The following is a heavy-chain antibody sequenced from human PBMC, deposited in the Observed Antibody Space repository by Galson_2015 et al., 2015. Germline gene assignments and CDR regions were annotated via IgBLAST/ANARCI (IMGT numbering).Heavy chain of an antibody. V-gene: IGHV3-23*01. CDR1: GFTFSSYA. J-gene: IGHJ4*02. CDR3: AKLLGARLGYCSSTSCPYYFDY. Sequence: ALRLSCAASGFTFSSYAMSWVRQAPGKGLVWVTAISGSGGSTYYADSVKGRFTISRDNSKNTLYLQMNSLRAEDTAVYYCAKLLGARLGYCSSTSCPYYFDYWGQGTLVTVSS. D-gene: IGHD2-2*01. CDR2: ISGSGGST.